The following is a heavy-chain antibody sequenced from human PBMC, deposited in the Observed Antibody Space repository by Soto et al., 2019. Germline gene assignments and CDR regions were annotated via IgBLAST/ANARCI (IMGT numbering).Heavy chain of an antibody. D-gene: IGHD2-2*01. CDR1: GSSISSYY. V-gene: IGHV4-59*01. CDR3: ARVSCSGINCRFDY. Sequence: PSETLSLTCTVSGSSISSYYWSWIRQPPGKGLKWIGYIYYSGNTNYIPSLKSRVTISIDAPRNQFSLNLSSVTAADTAVYYCARVSCSGINCRFDYWGQGVLVTLL. CDR2: IYYSGNT. J-gene: IGHJ4*02.